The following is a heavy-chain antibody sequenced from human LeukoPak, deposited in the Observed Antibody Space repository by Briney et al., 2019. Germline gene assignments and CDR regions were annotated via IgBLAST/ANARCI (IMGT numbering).Heavy chain of an antibody. Sequence: KPSETLSLTCTVSGGSISSGSYYWGWIRQPPGKGLEWIGSFYYSGSTYYNPSLKSRVTISVDTSKNQFSLKLSSVTAADTAVYYCASSSGLNWFDPWGQGTLVTVSS. D-gene: IGHD6-19*01. J-gene: IGHJ5*02. V-gene: IGHV4-39*01. CDR2: FYYSGST. CDR1: GGSISSGSYY. CDR3: ASSSGLNWFDP.